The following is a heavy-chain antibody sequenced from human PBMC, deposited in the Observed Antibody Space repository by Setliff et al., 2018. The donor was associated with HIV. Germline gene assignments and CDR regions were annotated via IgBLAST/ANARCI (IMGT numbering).Heavy chain of an antibody. Sequence: SETLSLTCTVSGGSISISDWSWIRQPPGKGLEWIGCIYTSGSTNYNPSLKSRVTISVETSKNQFSLKLSSVTAADTAVYYCARETYYYDNPQYYYYYMDVWGKGTTVTVSS. CDR3: ARETYYYDNPQYYYYYMDV. CDR1: GGSISISD. J-gene: IGHJ6*03. V-gene: IGHV4-4*09. CDR2: IYTSGST. D-gene: IGHD3-22*01.